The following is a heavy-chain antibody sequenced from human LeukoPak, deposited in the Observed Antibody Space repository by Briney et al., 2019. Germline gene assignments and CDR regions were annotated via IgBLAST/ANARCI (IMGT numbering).Heavy chain of an antibody. V-gene: IGHV3-23*01. CDR1: GFTFSSYA. CDR2: IGGSGGRT. CDR3: AKDGRLYDSSAFDD. D-gene: IGHD3-22*01. J-gene: IGHJ4*02. Sequence: GGSLRLSCAASGFTFSSYAMNWVHQAPGQGLEWVSVIGGSGGRTYYADSVKGRFTISRDNSKNTLFLHMNSLRAEDTAVYYCAKDGRLYDSSAFDDWGQGTLVTVSS.